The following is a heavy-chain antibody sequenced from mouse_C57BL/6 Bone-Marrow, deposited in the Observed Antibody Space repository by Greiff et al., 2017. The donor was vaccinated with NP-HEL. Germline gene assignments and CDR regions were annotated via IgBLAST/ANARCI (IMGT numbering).Heavy chain of an antibody. J-gene: IGHJ4*01. Sequence: EVQRVESGGGLVKPGGSLKLSCAASGFTFSSYAISWVRQTPEKRLEWVATISDGGSYTYYPDNVKGRFTISRDNAKNNLYLQMSHLKSEDTAMYYCARFITTVGMDYWGQGTSVTVSS. D-gene: IGHD1-1*01. CDR2: ISDGGSYT. CDR3: ARFITTVGMDY. V-gene: IGHV5-4*01. CDR1: GFTFSSYA.